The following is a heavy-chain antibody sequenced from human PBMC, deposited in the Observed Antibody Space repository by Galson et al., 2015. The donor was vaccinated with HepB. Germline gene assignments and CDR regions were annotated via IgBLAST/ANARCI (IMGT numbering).Heavy chain of an antibody. V-gene: IGHV1-46*01. CDR3: ARDPGGSGWYDY. J-gene: IGHJ4*02. D-gene: IGHD6-19*01. CDR2: INPSGGST. CDR1: GYTFTSYY. Sequence: SVKVSCKASGYTFTSYYMHWVRQAPGQGLEWMGIINPSGGSTSYARKFQGRVTMTRDTSTSTVYMELSSLRSEDTAVYYRARDPGGSGWYDYWGQGTLVTVSS.